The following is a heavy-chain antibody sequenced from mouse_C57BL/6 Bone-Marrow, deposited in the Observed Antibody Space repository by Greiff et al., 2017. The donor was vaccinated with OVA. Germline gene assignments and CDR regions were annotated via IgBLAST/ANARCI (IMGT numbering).Heavy chain of an antibody. CDR3: TTSRGYPWFAY. J-gene: IGHJ3*01. D-gene: IGHD2-2*01. V-gene: IGHV14-4*01. CDR2: IDPENGDT. Sequence: EVQLQQSGAELVRPGASVKLSCTASGFNIKDAYMHWVKQRPEQGLEWIGWIDPENGDTEYASKFQGKATITADTSSNTAYLQLSSLTSEDTAVYYCTTSRGYPWFAYWGQGTLVTVSA. CDR1: GFNIKDAY.